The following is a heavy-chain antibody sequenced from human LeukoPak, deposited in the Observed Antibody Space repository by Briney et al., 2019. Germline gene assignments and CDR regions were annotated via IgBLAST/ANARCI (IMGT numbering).Heavy chain of an antibody. CDR1: GDSISTSNYY. J-gene: IGHJ4*02. D-gene: IGHD1-1*01. V-gene: IGHV4-39*01. CDR3: AKYILGTMADF. CDR2: VSYDGST. Sequence: SETLSLTCTVSGDSISTSNYYWGWIRQPPGKGLEWIGIVSYDGSTSYNPSLKSRVTISIDTSRSAFSLRLMSVTAPDTAVYYCAKYILGTMADFWGQGALVTVSS.